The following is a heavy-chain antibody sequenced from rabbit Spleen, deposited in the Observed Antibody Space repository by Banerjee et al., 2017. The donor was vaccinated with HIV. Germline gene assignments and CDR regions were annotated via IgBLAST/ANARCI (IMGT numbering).Heavy chain of an antibody. J-gene: IGHJ4*01. Sequence: QDQLVESGGGLVQPEGSLTLTCTASGFSFSSGYDMCWVRQAPGKGLEWIGYIYSGIHYTYYASWAKGRFTISKTSSTTVTLQMTSLTVADTATYFCARVSETSGWGEDLWGQGTLVTVS. CDR3: ARVSETSGWGEDL. CDR2: IYSGIHYT. V-gene: IGHV1S45*01. CDR1: GFSFSSGYD. D-gene: IGHD4-1*01.